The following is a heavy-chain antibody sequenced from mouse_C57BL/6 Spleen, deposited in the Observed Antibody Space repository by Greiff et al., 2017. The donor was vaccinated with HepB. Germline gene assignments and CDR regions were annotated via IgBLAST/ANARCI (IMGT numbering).Heavy chain of an antibody. V-gene: IGHV1-76*01. Sequence: QVQLQQSGAELVRPGASVKLSCKASGYTFTDYYINWVKQRPGQGLEWIARIYPGSGNTYYNEKFKGKATLTAEKSSSTAYMQLSGLTSEDSAVYICAEADYGIVWFSYWGQGTLVTVSA. J-gene: IGHJ3*01. CDR2: IYPGSGNT. D-gene: IGHD2-1*01. CDR3: AEADYGIVWFSY. CDR1: GYTFTDYY.